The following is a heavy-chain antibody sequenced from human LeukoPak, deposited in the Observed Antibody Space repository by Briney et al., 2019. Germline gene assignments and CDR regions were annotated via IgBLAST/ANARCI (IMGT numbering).Heavy chain of an antibody. V-gene: IGHV4-59*01. D-gene: IGHD6-13*01. CDR2: IYYTGST. J-gene: IGHJ4*02. CDR3: ARNLIPEQLVLNF. CDR1: GGSISNYY. Sequence: TSDTLSLTCTVAGGSISNYYWNWIRQPPGRGLEWVGYIYYTGSTNYNPSLKSRVTMSVDTSKNQFSLNLRSVTPEDTAVYYCARNLIPEQLVLNFWGQGTLVTVSS.